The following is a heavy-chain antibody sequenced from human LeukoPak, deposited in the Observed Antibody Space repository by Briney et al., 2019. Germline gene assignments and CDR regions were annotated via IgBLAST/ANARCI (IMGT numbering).Heavy chain of an antibody. J-gene: IGHJ4*02. CDR2: ISGSGGST. Sequence: PGGSLRLSCAASGFTFSDYYMSWIRQAPGKGLEWVSAISGSGGSTYYADSVKGRFTISRDNSKNTLYLQMNSLRAEDTAVYYCAKDRVAAAGTVDYWGQGTLVTVSS. V-gene: IGHV3-23*01. D-gene: IGHD6-13*01. CDR1: GFTFSDYY. CDR3: AKDRVAAAGTVDY.